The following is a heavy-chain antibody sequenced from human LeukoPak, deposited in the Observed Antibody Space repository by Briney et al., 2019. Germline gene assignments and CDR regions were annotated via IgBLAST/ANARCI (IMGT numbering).Heavy chain of an antibody. CDR3: ARGMPYYFDY. CDR2: INHNGSP. CDR1: GGSFSGYY. V-gene: IGHV4-34*01. D-gene: IGHD2-2*01. J-gene: IGHJ4*02. Sequence: PSETLFLTCADYGGSFSGYYWSWIRQHPGKGLKWIGEINHNGSPNYKQSHKRRVTISIEPSKHEFSMRLNTVTAADTAVYYCARGMPYYFDYWSQGTLVTVSS.